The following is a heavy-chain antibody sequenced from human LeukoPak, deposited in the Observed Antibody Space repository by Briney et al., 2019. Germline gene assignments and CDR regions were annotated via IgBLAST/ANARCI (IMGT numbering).Heavy chain of an antibody. CDR1: GFTFSAFA. D-gene: IGHD3-22*01. Sequence: GGSLRLSCAASGFTFSAFAMTWVRQAPGKGLEWVSTITDDGYNTYSADSVKGRITFSRDNSKNTLSLQLRSLRAEDTAVYYCAKGQTMIADFDYWGQGTLVTVSS. V-gene: IGHV3-23*01. J-gene: IGHJ4*02. CDR2: ITDDGYNT. CDR3: AKGQTMIADFDY.